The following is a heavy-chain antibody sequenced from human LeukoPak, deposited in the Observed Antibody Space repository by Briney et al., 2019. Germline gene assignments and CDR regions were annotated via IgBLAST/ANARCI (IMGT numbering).Heavy chain of an antibody. CDR1: GFTFSSYA. CDR3: AKTDQIDTARLWTD. Sequence: TGGSLRLSCAASGFTFSSYAMTWIRQAPGKGLEWVSAISGSGGSTYYADSVKGRFTISRDNSKNTLYLQMNSLRAEDTAVYYCAKTDQIDTARLWTDWGQGTLATVSS. J-gene: IGHJ4*02. V-gene: IGHV3-23*01. CDR2: ISGSGGST. D-gene: IGHD5-18*01.